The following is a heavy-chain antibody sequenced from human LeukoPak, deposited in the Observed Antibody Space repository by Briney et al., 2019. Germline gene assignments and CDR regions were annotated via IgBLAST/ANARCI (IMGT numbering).Heavy chain of an antibody. CDR3: ARHRVVAATIDY. J-gene: IGHJ4*02. D-gene: IGHD2-15*01. Sequence: PSETLSLTCTVSGYSISSGYYWGWIRQPPGKGLEWIGSIYHSGRTFYNPSLKSRVTISVDTSKNQFSLKLTSVTAADTAVYYCARHRVVAATIDYWGQGTLVTVSS. CDR1: GYSISSGYY. V-gene: IGHV4-38-2*02. CDR2: IYHSGRT.